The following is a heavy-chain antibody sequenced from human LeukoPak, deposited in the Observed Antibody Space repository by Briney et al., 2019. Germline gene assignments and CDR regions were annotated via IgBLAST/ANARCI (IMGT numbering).Heavy chain of an antibody. Sequence: GESLKISCKGSGYSFTSYWIGWVRQMPGEGLEWMGIIYPGDSDTRYSPSFQGQVTISADKSISTAYLQWSSLKASDTAMYYCARQVTYINNWFDPWGQGTLVTVSS. CDR2: IYPGDSDT. CDR3: ARQVTYINNWFDP. V-gene: IGHV5-51*01. D-gene: IGHD4-11*01. CDR1: GYSFTSYW. J-gene: IGHJ5*02.